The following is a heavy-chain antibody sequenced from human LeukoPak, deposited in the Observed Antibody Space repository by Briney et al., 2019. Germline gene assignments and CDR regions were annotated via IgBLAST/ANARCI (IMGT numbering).Heavy chain of an antibody. CDR3: AKDHIVVVPAAIEAPDGDY. Sequence: GGSLRLSCAASGFTFSSYGMHWVRQAPGKGLEWVAFIRYDGSNKYYADSVKGRLTISRDNSKNTLYLQMNSLRAEDTAVYYCAKDHIVVVPAAIEAPDGDYRGQGTLVTVSS. CDR1: GFTFSSYG. V-gene: IGHV3-30*02. CDR2: IRYDGSNK. D-gene: IGHD2-2*02. J-gene: IGHJ4*02.